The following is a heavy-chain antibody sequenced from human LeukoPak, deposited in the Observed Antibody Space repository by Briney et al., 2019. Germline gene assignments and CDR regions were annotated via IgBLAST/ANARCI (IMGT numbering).Heavy chain of an antibody. CDR2: IRQDGSEK. CDR3: ARDPIDY. V-gene: IGHV3-7*01. J-gene: IGHJ4*02. Sequence: GGSLRLSCTASGFIFSSYLMTWVRQAPGKGLEWVANIRQDGSEKNFVDSVKGRFTISRDNAKNSLYLQMNTLTAEDTAVYYCARDPIDYWGQGTLVTVTS. CDR1: GFIFSSYL.